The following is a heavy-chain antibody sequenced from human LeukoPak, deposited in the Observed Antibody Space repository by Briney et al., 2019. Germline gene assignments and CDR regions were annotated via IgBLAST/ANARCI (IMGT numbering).Heavy chain of an antibody. CDR2: MNPNSGNT. CDR1: GYAFTSYD. Sequence: ASVKVSCKASGYAFTSYDINWVRQATGQGLEWMGWMNPNSGNTGYAQKFQGRVTMTRNTSISTAYMELSSLRSEDTAVYYCARSLEAYYDSSGYPGYWGQGTLVTVSS. V-gene: IGHV1-8*01. J-gene: IGHJ4*02. CDR3: ARSLEAYYDSSGYPGY. D-gene: IGHD3-22*01.